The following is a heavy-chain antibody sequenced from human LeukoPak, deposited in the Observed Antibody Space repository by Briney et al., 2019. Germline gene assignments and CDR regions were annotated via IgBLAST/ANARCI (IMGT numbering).Heavy chain of an antibody. V-gene: IGHV1-8*03. Sequence: GASVKVSCKASGYTFTSYDINWVRQATGQGLEWMGWMNPNSGNTGYAQKFQGRVTITRNTSISTAYMELSSLRSEDTAVYYCARAHYYDSSGYYYVFDYWGQGTLVTVSS. CDR1: GYTFTSYD. J-gene: IGHJ4*02. CDR3: ARAHYYDSSGYYYVFDY. CDR2: MNPNSGNT. D-gene: IGHD3-22*01.